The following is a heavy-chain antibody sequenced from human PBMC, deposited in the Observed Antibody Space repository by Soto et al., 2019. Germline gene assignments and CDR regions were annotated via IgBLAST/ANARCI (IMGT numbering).Heavy chain of an antibody. J-gene: IGHJ4*02. Sequence: GESLKISCKGSGYSFTSYWIGWVRQMPGKGLEWMGIIYPGDSDTRYSPSFQGQVTISADKSISTAYLQMSSLRAEDTAVYYCVGPGGGPHCRGGSCPFDFWGKGTRVTGSS. CDR1: GYSFTSYW. D-gene: IGHD2-15*01. CDR3: VGPGGGPHCRGGSCPFDF. CDR2: IYPGDSDT. V-gene: IGHV5-51*01.